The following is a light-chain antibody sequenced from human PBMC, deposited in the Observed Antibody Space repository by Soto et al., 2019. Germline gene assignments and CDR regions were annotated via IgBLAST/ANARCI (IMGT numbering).Light chain of an antibody. V-gene: IGKV3-11*01. J-gene: IGKJ1*01. CDR2: DAS. CDR1: PSVLTY. Sequence: EVVLTQSPATLSLSPGERATLSCRASPSVLTYVAWYQQKPGQVPRLLIYDASTRATGVPARFSGSGSGTDFTLTISSLEPEDFAVYYCQQRERTLGQGTKVEI. CDR3: QQRERT.